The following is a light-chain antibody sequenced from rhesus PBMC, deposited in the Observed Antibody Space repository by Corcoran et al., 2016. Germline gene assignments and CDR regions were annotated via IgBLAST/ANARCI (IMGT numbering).Light chain of an antibody. CDR2: GAS. CDR3: QQYNNWMT. V-gene: IGKV3S9*01. J-gene: IGKJ1*01. Sequence: EIVMTQSPATLSLSPGERATLSCRASQSVSSYVAWYQQKPEQAPRLLIYGASSRATGIPDRLRGSGSGTDFTLIISSLEPEDVGVYYCQQYNNWMTFGQGTKVEIK. CDR1: QSVSSY.